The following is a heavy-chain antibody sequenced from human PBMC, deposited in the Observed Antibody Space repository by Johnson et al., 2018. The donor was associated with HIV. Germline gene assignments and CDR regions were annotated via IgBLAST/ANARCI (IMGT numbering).Heavy chain of an antibody. V-gene: IGHV3-11*04. CDR2: ISSSGSTI. J-gene: IGHJ3*02. D-gene: IGHD5-24*01. CDR1: GFTFSDYY. Sequence: QVQLVESGGGLVKPGGSLRLSCAASGFTFSDYYMSWIRQAPGKGLAWVSYISSSGSTIYYADSVKGRFTISRDNAKNSLYLQMNSLRAEDTAVYYCARGGDGYNSRFREPFGAFDIWGQGTMVTVSS. CDR3: ARGGDGYNSRFREPFGAFDI.